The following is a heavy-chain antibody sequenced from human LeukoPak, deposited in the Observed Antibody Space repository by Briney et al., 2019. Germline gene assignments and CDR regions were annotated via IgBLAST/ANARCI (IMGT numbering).Heavy chain of an antibody. Sequence: PSETPSLTCAVYGGSFSGYYWSWIRQPPGKGLEWIGEINHSGSTNYNPSLKSRVTISVDTSKNQFSLKLSSVTAADTAVYYCARYDSSSWHEYFQHWGQGTLVTVSS. D-gene: IGHD6-13*01. CDR2: INHSGST. V-gene: IGHV4-34*01. CDR3: ARYDSSSWHEYFQH. CDR1: GGSFSGYY. J-gene: IGHJ1*01.